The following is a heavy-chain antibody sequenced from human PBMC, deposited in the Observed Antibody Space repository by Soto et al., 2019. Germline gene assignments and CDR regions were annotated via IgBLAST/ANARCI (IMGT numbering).Heavy chain of an antibody. CDR1: GCSFSSGGYY. J-gene: IGHJ4*02. CDR3: ATYLLGNFDY. D-gene: IGHD7-27*01. CDR2: IHSSGVT. Sequence: SETLSLTCTVSGCSFSSGGYYWTWIRQSPERGQEWIGYIHSSGVTYYNPSLKSRLTLSVDTSQNQFSLKLNSVTAADTAVYYCATYLLGNFDYWGQGALVTVSS. V-gene: IGHV4-30-4*01.